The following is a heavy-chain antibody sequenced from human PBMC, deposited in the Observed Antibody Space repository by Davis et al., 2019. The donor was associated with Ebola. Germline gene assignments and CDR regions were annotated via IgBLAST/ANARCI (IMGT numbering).Heavy chain of an antibody. V-gene: IGHV4-61*08. Sequence: MPSETLSLTCTVSGGSISSGDYYWSWIRQPPGKGLEWIGYIYYRGSTNYNPSLKSRVTISVDTSKNQFSLKLSSVTAADTAVYYCASVAPAAGRFDPWGQGTLVTVSS. CDR3: ASVAPAAGRFDP. CDR1: GGSISSGDYY. J-gene: IGHJ5*02. D-gene: IGHD2-2*01. CDR2: IYYRGST.